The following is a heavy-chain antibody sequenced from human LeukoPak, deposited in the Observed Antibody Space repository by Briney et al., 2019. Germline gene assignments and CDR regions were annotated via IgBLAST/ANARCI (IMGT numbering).Heavy chain of an antibody. V-gene: IGHV1-3*01. J-gene: IGHJ4*02. CDR2: INAGNGNT. D-gene: IGHD6-19*01. CDR1: GYTFTSYG. Sequence: ASVKVSCKASGYTFTSYGISWVRQAPGQRLEWMGWINAGNGNTKYSQKFQGRVTITRDTSASTAYMELSSLRSEDTAVYYCARSEKSYSSGWYLFDYWGQGTLVTVSS. CDR3: ARSEKSYSSGWYLFDY.